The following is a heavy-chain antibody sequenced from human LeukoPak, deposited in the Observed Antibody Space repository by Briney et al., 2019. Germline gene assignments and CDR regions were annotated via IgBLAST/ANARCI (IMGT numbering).Heavy chain of an antibody. CDR2: ITPDGSQK. Sequence: GGSLRLSCAASGFTFSSYWMSWVRQAPGKGLEWVANITPDGSQKYYVDSVRGRFTISRDNDKNSLYLQMNSLRAEDTAVYYCADPDSGWGQGTLVTVSS. V-gene: IGHV3-7*01. J-gene: IGHJ4*02. CDR3: ADPDSG. D-gene: IGHD6-19*01. CDR1: GFTFSSYW.